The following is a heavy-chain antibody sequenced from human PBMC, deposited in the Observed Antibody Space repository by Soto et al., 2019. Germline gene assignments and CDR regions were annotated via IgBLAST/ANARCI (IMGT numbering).Heavy chain of an antibody. CDR3: ASGYNSMDV. Sequence: GGSLRLSCAASGFTFSSYAMSWFRQAPGKGLEWVAVITYNGSNKYYADSVKGRFTISRDNSKNTLYLQMNSLRAEDTAVYYCASGYNSMDVWGQGTTVTVSS. J-gene: IGHJ6*02. CDR1: GFTFSSYA. V-gene: IGHV3-30-3*01. CDR2: ITYNGSNK. D-gene: IGHD1-20*01.